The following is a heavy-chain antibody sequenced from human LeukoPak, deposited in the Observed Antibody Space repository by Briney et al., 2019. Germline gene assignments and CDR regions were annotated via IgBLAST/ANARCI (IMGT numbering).Heavy chain of an antibody. CDR1: GDSISSFY. D-gene: IGHD2-15*01. Sequence: SETLSLTCTVSGDSISSFYWGWIRQPPGKGLEWIGNIYYSGSTNYNPSLKSRVTISVDTSKNQFSLKLSSVTAADTAVFYCARGVVAAPTNFDYWGQGTLVTVSS. CDR3: ARGVVAAPTNFDY. J-gene: IGHJ4*02. V-gene: IGHV4-59*01. CDR2: IYYSGST.